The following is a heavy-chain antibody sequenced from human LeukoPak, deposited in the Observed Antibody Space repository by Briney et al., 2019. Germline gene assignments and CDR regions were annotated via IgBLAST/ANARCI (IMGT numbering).Heavy chain of an antibody. V-gene: IGHV3-48*01. CDR1: GFTFSSYS. CDR2: ISSSSSTI. J-gene: IGHJ4*02. Sequence: PGGSLRLSCAASGFTFSSYSMLWVRQAPGKGLEWVSYISSSSSTIYYADSVKGRFTISRDNAKNSLYLQMNSLRAEDTAVYYCAKDFHGGFVIVPAAIFDYWGQGTLVTVSS. CDR3: AKDFHGGFVIVPAAIFDY. D-gene: IGHD2-2*01.